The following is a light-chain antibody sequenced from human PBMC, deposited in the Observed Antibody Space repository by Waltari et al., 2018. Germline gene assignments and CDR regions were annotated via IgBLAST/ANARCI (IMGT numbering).Light chain of an antibody. V-gene: IGLV4-69*01. CDR3: QTGGHGTWV. CDR1: SGYSSNV. Sequence: LVLTQSPSASASLGASVKLTCTLSSGYSSNVIAWLQQQPGKGPRYLLKVNSEGSHRKGDEIPHRLSATHSGTGSQVTIASLQSEDEADDFCQTGGHGTWVFGGGTKLTVL. J-gene: IGLJ3*02. CDR2: VNSEGSH.